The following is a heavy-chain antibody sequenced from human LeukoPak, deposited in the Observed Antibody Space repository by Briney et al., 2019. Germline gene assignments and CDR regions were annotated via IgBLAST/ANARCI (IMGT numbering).Heavy chain of an antibody. V-gene: IGHV3-21*01. CDR3: AKVLVPAAMLGGTFDY. CDR2: ISSSSSYI. J-gene: IGHJ4*02. D-gene: IGHD2-2*01. CDR1: GFTFSSYS. Sequence: GGSLRLSCAASGFTFSSYSMNWVRQAPGKGLEWVSSISSSSSYIYYADSVKGRFTISRDNAKNSLYLQMNSLRAEDTAVYYCAKVLVPAAMLGGTFDYWGQGTLVTVSS.